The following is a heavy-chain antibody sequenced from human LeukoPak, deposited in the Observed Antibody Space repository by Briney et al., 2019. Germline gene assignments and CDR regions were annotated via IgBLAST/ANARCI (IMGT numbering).Heavy chain of an antibody. J-gene: IGHJ4*02. D-gene: IGHD3-16*01. Sequence: PSETLSLTCTVSSASVSSYYWSWVRQPPGGGLEWIGYVSNSGSPSYNPSFKSRVTFSADTSKNHLSLKLNSVTPADTAVYFCARGGAGPLRDWGQGTLVTVSS. CDR2: VSNSGSP. CDR1: SASVSSYY. CDR3: ARGGAGPLRD. V-gene: IGHV4-59*02.